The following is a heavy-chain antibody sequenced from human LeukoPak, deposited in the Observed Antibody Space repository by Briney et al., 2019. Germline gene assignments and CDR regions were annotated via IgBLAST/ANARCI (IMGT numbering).Heavy chain of an antibody. CDR2: IYSADRT. Sequence: GGSLRLSRAASGLIASSNYTSSVRQAPGKGLEWVSVIYSADRTYYADSVKGRFTISRDNSTNTLFLHMNSLRAEDTAVYYCARDLVTYTATPYWGQGTLVTVSS. D-gene: IGHD5-18*01. J-gene: IGHJ4*02. CDR3: ARDLVTYTATPY. CDR1: GLIASSNY. V-gene: IGHV3-66*01.